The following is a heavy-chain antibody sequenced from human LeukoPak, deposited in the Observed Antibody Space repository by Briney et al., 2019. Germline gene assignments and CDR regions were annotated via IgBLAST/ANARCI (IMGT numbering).Heavy chain of an antibody. J-gene: IGHJ4*02. Sequence: GGSLRLSCAASGFTFSSYSMNWVRQAPGKGLEWVSSISSSSSYIYYADSVKGRFTISRDNAKNSLYLQTNSLRAEDTAVYYCARDADFGVVYFDYWGQGTLVTVSS. V-gene: IGHV3-21*01. CDR2: ISSSSSYI. CDR3: ARDADFGVVYFDY. D-gene: IGHD3-3*01. CDR1: GFTFSSYS.